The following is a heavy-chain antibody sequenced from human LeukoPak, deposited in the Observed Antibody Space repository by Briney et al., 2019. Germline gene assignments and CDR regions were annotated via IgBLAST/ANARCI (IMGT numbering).Heavy chain of an antibody. V-gene: IGHV4-39*01. CDR2: IYYSGST. J-gene: IGHJ4*02. Sequence: SETLSLTCTVSGGSISSSSYYWGWIRQPPGKGLEWIGSIYYSGSTYYNPSLKSRVTISVDTSKNQFSLKLSSVTAADTAVYYCARQDYYDSSGTFDYWGQGTLVTVSS. CDR3: ARQDYYDSSGTFDY. D-gene: IGHD3-22*01. CDR1: GGSISSSSYY.